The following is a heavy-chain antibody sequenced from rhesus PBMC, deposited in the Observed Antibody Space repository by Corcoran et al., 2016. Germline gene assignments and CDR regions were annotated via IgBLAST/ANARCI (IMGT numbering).Heavy chain of an antibody. Sequence: QVQLQESGPGLVKPSETLSLTCAVSGYSISSCYGWCWIRHPPGKGLEWIGYISYSGSSYYTPSFKRRVTISIDTSKNQFSRKLSSVTAADTAVYYCARDPYGSYDSVDVWGRGVLVTGSS. CDR3: ARDPYGSYDSVDV. CDR2: ISYSGSS. CDR1: GYSISSCYG. V-gene: IGHV4-127*01. D-gene: IGHD4-4*01. J-gene: IGHJ5-2*02.